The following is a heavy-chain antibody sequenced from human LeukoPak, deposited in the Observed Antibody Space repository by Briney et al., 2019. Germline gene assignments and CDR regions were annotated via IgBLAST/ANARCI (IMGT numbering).Heavy chain of an antibody. CDR1: GFTFDDSA. J-gene: IGHJ4*02. V-gene: IGHV3-43*02. Sequence: GGSVRLSCAASGFTFDDSAMHWARHAPGKGLEWVSLISGDGDTTYYADSVKGRFTISRDNSKNSLYLQMNSLKTEDTALYYCAKVGRNMVRGVINYFDYWGQGALVTVSS. D-gene: IGHD3-10*01. CDR3: AKVGRNMVRGVINYFDY. CDR2: ISGDGDTT.